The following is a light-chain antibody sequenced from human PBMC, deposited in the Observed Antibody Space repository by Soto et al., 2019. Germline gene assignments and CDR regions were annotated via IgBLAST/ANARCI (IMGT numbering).Light chain of an antibody. J-gene: IGLJ1*01. V-gene: IGLV2-14*03. Sequence: ALTQPASVSGSPGQSIAISCTGTSSDVGGYNYVSWYQQHPGKAPKLMIYDVTTRPSGVSNRFSGSKSGNTAALTISGLQAEDEADYYCSSYTSDTTGVFGTGTKLTVL. CDR1: SSDVGGYNY. CDR3: SSYTSDTTGV. CDR2: DVT.